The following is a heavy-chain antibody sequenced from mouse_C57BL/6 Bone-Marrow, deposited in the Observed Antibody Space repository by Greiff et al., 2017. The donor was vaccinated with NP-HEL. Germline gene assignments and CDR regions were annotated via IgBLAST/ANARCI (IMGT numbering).Heavy chain of an antibody. CDR1: GYTFTSYW. CDR3: ARSPIYYGDY. J-gene: IGHJ2*01. V-gene: IGHV1-59*01. CDR2: IDPSDSYT. D-gene: IGHD2-1*01. Sequence: QVQLQQPGAELVRPGTSVKLSCKASGYTFTSYWMHWVKQRPGQGLEWIGVIDPSDSYTNYNQKFKGKATLTVDTSSSTAYMQLSSLTSEDSAVYYCARSPIYYGDYWGQGTTLTLSS.